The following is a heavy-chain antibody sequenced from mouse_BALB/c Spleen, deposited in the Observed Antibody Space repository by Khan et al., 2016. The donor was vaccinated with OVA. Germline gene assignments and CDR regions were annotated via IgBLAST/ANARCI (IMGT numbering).Heavy chain of an antibody. J-gene: IGHJ3*01. CDR2: INPSNGRT. D-gene: IGHD2-4*01. V-gene: IGHV1S81*02. CDR1: GYTFSSYW. Sequence: QVQLKESGAELVKPGASVQLSCKASGYTFSSYWMLWVKQRLGQGLEWIGEINPSNGRTNYNEKFKSKATLTVDKSSSTAYMQLSSLTSEDSAVYYCARSTMSTTEFVYWGQGTLVTVSA. CDR3: ARSTMSTTEFVY.